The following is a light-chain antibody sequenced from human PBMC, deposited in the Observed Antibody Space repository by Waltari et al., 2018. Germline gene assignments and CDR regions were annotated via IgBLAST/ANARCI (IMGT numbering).Light chain of an antibody. J-gene: IGLJ1*01. V-gene: IGLV2-8*01. CDR1: SSDVGAYNY. CDR2: EVN. Sequence: QSSLTQPPSASGSLGQMLTISCTGTSSDVGAYNYVSWYQQHPGTAPKLIIYEVNKRPSGVPERFSCFKSGNTASLIISGLQAEDGGDYYCTSNAGSNNYVFGTGTEVTVL. CDR3: TSNAGSNNYV.